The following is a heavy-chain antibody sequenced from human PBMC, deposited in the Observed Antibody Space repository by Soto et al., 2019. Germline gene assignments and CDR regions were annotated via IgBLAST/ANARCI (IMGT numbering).Heavy chain of an antibody. Sequence: QVQLVQPGAEVKGPGASVKISCKASGYTFTNFFIHWVRQAPGQGLEWMGIINPGGGSTDYAQKFKGRVTLTRDASTNTVHMELSSLRSEDTAVYYCARDLGSLVAVAGTCYFDYWGQGTLVTVSS. D-gene: IGHD6-19*01. V-gene: IGHV1-46*01. CDR3: ARDLGSLVAVAGTCYFDY. CDR1: GYTFTNFF. CDR2: INPGGGST. J-gene: IGHJ4*02.